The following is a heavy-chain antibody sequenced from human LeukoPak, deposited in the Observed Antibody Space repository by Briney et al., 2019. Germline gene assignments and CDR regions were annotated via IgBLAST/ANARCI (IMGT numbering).Heavy chain of an antibody. CDR2: INPNSGGT. D-gene: IGHD3-3*01. CDR1: GYTFTGYY. Sequence: GASVEVSCKASGYTFTGYYMHWVRQAPGQGLEWMGWINPNSGGTNYAQKFQGRVTMTRDTSISTAYMELSRLRSDDTAVYYCARDREGYDFWSGRPNWFDPWGQGTLVTVSS. CDR3: ARDREGYDFWSGRPNWFDP. J-gene: IGHJ5*02. V-gene: IGHV1-2*02.